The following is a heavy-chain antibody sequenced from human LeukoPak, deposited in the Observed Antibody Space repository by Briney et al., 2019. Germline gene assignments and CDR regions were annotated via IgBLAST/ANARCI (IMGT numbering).Heavy chain of an antibody. V-gene: IGHV4-30-4*08. D-gene: IGHD5-24*01. Sequence: SQTLSLTCTVSGGSISSGDYYWRWLRQPPGKGLEWIGYIYYSGSTYYNPSLKSRVTISVDTSKNQFSLKLSSVTAADTAVYYCARATLEMDTTLFDYWGQGTLVTVSS. CDR1: GGSISSGDYY. J-gene: IGHJ4*02. CDR3: ARATLEMDTTLFDY. CDR2: IYYSGST.